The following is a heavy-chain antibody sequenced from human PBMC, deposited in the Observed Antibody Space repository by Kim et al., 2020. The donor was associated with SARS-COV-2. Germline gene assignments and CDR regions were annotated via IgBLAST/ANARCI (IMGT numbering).Heavy chain of an antibody. CDR3: ARHPRNYYVAY. V-gene: IGHV4-39*01. D-gene: IGHD3-10*02. CDR1: GGSISSSSYY. Sequence: SETLSLTCTVSGGSISSSSYYWGWIRQPPGKGLEWIGSIYYSGSTYYNPSLKSRVTISVDTSKNQFSLKLSSVTAADTAVYYCARHPRNYYVAYWGQGTLVTVSS. J-gene: IGHJ4*02. CDR2: IYYSGST.